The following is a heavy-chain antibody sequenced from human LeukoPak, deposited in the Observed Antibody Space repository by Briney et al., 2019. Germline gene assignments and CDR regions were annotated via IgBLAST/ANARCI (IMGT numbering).Heavy chain of an antibody. CDR2: IYYSGST. D-gene: IGHD6-13*01. J-gene: IGHJ6*03. Sequence: SETLSLTCTVSGGSISSYYWSWIRQPPGKGLEWIGYIYYSGSTNYNPSLKSRVTISVDTSKNQFSLKLSSVTAADTAVYYCARGRRGSNYYYYYMDVWGKGTTVTVSS. CDR1: GGSISSYY. V-gene: IGHV4-59*01. CDR3: ARGRRGSNYYYYYMDV.